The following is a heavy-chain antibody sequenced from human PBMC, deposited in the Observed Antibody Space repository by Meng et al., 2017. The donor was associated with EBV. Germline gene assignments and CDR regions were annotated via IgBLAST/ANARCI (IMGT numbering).Heavy chain of an antibody. J-gene: IGHJ4*02. Sequence: QVLLGQSGAEVRMPAASVQVPCRASGYTFTAFYLPWLRQAPGQGLEGMGRINPNSGGTNYAQKFQGRVTMTRDTSISTAYMELSRLRSDDTAVYYCARVGIAVAGTGDYWGQGTLVTVSS. CDR2: INPNSGGT. D-gene: IGHD6-19*01. V-gene: IGHV1-2*06. CDR3: ARVGIAVAGTGDY. CDR1: GYTFTAFY.